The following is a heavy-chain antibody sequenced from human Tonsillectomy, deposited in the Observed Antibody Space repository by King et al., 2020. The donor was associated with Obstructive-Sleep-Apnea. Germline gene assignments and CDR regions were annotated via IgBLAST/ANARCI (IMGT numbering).Heavy chain of an antibody. CDR3: AGLSTYYDILTGYYTGGFDY. Sequence: VQLQESGPGLVKPSQTLSLTCTVSGGSISSGDYYWSWIRQPPGKGLEWIGYIYYSGSTYYNPSLKSRVTISVDTSKNQFSLKLSSVTAADTAVYYCAGLSTYYDILTGYYTGGFDYWGQGTLVTVSS. V-gene: IGHV4-30-4*01. CDR2: IYYSGST. CDR1: GGSISSGDYY. J-gene: IGHJ4*02. D-gene: IGHD3-9*01.